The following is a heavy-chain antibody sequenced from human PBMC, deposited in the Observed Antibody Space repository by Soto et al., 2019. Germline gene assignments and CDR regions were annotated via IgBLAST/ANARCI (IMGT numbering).Heavy chain of an antibody. J-gene: IGHJ4*02. Sequence: SETLSLTCTVSGGSISSGGYYWSWISQHPGKGLEWIGYIYYSGSTYYNPSLKSRVTISVDTSKNQFSLKLSSVTAADTAVYYCARGDIGDYGGNSDYFDYWGQGTLVTV. D-gene: IGHD4-17*01. CDR1: GGSISSGGYY. V-gene: IGHV4-31*03. CDR3: ARGDIGDYGGNSDYFDY. CDR2: IYYSGST.